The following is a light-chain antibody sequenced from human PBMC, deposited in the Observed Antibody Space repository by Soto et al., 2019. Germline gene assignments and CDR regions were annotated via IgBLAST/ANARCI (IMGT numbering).Light chain of an antibody. V-gene: IGKV3-20*01. CDR2: VES. CDR1: QSVSSSY. J-gene: IGKJ2*01. CDR3: HKYDNAPQT. Sequence: ELVLTQYPGTLSLSPGERAALSCKASQSVSSSYLAWYQQKTGQAPRLLIYVESSRATGIPDRLSGSGSGTDFNLTISSLEPEDFAVYYCHKYDNAPQTYGQGTKVDIK.